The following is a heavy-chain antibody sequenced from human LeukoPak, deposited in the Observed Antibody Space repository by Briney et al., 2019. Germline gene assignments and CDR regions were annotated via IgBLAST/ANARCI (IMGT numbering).Heavy chain of an antibody. CDR1: GYSFTNYW. V-gene: IGHV5-51*01. D-gene: IGHD1-26*01. CDR3: ARLGIVGATRNYFDY. J-gene: IGHJ4*02. Sequence: GESLKISSKGSGYSFTNYWIGWVRQMPGKGLECMGIIYPGDSDTRYSPSFQGQVTISADKSISTAYLQWSSLKASDTDMYYCARLGIVGATRNYFDYWGQGTMVTVSS. CDR2: IYPGDSDT.